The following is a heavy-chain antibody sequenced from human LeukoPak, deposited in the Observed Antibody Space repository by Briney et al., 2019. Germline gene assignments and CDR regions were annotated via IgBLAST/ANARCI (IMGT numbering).Heavy chain of an antibody. Sequence: GESLKISCKGSGYSFTSYWIGWVRQMPGKGLEWMGIIYPGDSDTRYSPSFQGQVTISADKSISTAYLQWSSLKASDTAMCYCARARLAVGIPGDYWGQGTLVTVSS. CDR1: GYSFTSYW. D-gene: IGHD6-19*01. CDR2: IYPGDSDT. V-gene: IGHV5-51*01. J-gene: IGHJ4*02. CDR3: ARARLAVGIPGDY.